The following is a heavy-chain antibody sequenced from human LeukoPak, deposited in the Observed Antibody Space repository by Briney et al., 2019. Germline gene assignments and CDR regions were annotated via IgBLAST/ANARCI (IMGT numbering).Heavy chain of an antibody. CDR3: ARDQPYGTGHYTTS. Sequence: ASVKVSCKASGYTFNHHGIHWVRQAPGQGLEWMGWINTDNANTKYSERLQGRVTITRDTSASTAYMELSSLRFEDTAVYTCARDQPYGTGHYTTSWGQGTLVTVSS. V-gene: IGHV1-3*04. J-gene: IGHJ4*02. CDR2: INTDNANT. CDR1: GYTFNHHG. D-gene: IGHD3-3*01.